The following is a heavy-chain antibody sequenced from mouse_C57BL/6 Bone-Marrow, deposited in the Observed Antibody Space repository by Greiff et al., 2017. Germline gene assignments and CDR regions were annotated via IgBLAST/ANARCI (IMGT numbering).Heavy chain of an antibody. V-gene: IGHV1-83*01. J-gene: IGHJ1*03. CDR2: YPGSGNTY. CDR3: REGFITTVGSPLYWYFDV. D-gene: IGHD1-1*01. CDR1: YTFTDYYM. Sequence: VQLQQSGPELVKPGASVKMSCKASGYTFTDYYMHWVKQKPGKGLEWIGEIYPGSGNTYYNEKFKGKATLTADTSSSTAYMQLSSLTSEDSAVYFCAREGFITTVGSPLYWYFDVWGTGTTVTVSS.